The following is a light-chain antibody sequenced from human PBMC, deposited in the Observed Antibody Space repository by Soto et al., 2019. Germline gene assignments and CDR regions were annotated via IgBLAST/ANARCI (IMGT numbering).Light chain of an antibody. J-gene: IGKJ5*01. Sequence: IHLTQFPSSLSASVIDRVTMTFLASQGVSSHLAWHQQKPGKAPKLLIYEVSTLQSGVPSRFSGSGSGTDFTLTISSLQPEDFATYYCQHLHSYPITFGQGTRLEI. V-gene: IGKV1-9*01. CDR3: QHLHSYPIT. CDR2: EVS. CDR1: QGVSSH.